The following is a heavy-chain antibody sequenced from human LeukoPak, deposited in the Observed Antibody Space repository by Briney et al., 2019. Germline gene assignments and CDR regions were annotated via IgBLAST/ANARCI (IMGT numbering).Heavy chain of an antibody. Sequence: GGSLRLSCAASGFTFSNYAMSWVRQAPGKGLEWVSVIRGSGDSTYYADSVKGRFTISRDNSKNTLYLQMNSLRAEDTAVYYCAKGNIVVVFNWFDPWGQGTLVTVSS. CDR2: IRGSGDST. CDR3: AKGNIVVVFNWFDP. J-gene: IGHJ5*02. D-gene: IGHD2-2*01. V-gene: IGHV3-23*01. CDR1: GFTFSNYA.